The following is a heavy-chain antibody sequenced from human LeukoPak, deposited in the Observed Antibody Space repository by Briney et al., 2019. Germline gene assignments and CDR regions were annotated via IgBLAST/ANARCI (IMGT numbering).Heavy chain of an antibody. J-gene: IGHJ5*02. V-gene: IGHV4-38-2*01. CDR3: ARHLGFTIFGVVIRAKWFDP. CDR2: IYHSGST. D-gene: IGHD3-3*01. Sequence: SETLSLTYAVSGYSISSGYYWGWIRQPPGKGLEWIGSIYHSGSTYYNPSLKSRVTISVDTSKNQFSLKLSSVTAADTAVYYCARHLGFTIFGVVIRAKWFDPWGQGTLVTVSS. CDR1: GYSISSGYY.